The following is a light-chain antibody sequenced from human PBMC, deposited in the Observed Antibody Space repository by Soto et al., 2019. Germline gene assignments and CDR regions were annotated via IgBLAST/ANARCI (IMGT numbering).Light chain of an antibody. V-gene: IGKV1-39*01. Sequence: DIQMTQSPSSLSTSVGDRVTITCRASQSVSTYLNWYQQKPGKAPRLLIYAASSLQRGVPSRFSGSGSGTDFTLTISSLQAEDFATYYCQQSYTTPQTFGQGTKVEFK. CDR3: QQSYTTPQT. CDR2: AAS. CDR1: QSVSTY. J-gene: IGKJ1*01.